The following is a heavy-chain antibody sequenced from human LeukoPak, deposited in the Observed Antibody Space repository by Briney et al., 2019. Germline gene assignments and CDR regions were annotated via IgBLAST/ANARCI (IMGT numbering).Heavy chain of an antibody. CDR1: GFTFSDYY. D-gene: IGHD6-13*01. J-gene: IGHJ4*02. CDR3: ARANLNNSSWTQINLDY. Sequence: LRLSCAASGFTFSDYYMSWIRQPPGKGLEWIGEINHSGSTNYNPSLKSRVTISVDTSKNQFSLKLSSVTAADTAVYYCARANLNNSSWTQINLDYWGQGTLVTVSS. V-gene: IGHV4-34*01. CDR2: INHSGST.